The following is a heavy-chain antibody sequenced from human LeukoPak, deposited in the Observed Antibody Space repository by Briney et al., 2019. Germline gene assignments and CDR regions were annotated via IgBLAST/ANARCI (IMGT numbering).Heavy chain of an antibody. CDR2: IIPIFGTA. CDR3: ARDRRGIAAAGRFINWFDP. J-gene: IGHJ5*02. Sequence: SVKVSCKASGGTFSSYAISWVRQAPGQGLEWMGGIIPIFGTANYAQKFQGRVTITADESTSTAYMELSSLRSADTAVYYCARDRRGIAAAGRFINWFDPWGQGTLVTVSS. CDR1: GGTFSSYA. V-gene: IGHV1-69*13. D-gene: IGHD6-13*01.